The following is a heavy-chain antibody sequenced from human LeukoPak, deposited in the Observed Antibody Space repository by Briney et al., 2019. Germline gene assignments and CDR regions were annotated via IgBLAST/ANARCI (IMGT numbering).Heavy chain of an antibody. D-gene: IGHD2-21*02. CDR1: GFTFSDYY. J-gene: IGHJ6*02. Sequence: PGGSLRLSCAASGFTFSDYYMSWIRQAPGKGLEWVSYISSSGRTIYYADSVKGRFTISRDNAKNSLYLQMNSLRAEDTAVYYCARRMAPYCGGDCYPSSYYGMDVWGQGTTVTVSS. CDR2: ISSSGRTI. V-gene: IGHV3-11*01. CDR3: ARRMAPYCGGDCYPSSYYGMDV.